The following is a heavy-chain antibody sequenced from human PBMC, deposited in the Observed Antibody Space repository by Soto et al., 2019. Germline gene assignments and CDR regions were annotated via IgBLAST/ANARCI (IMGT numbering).Heavy chain of an antibody. CDR1: GGTFNNYA. CDR2: IIPIIGTA. V-gene: IGHV1-69*01. Sequence: QVQLVQSGAEVKKPGSSVKVSCKASGGTFNNYAISWVRQAPGQGLEWMGGIIPIIGTADYDHKFQGRLAISADESPGTTFMELSSLRSEDKTLYYRASGGVHVVETPAIDYWGQGTLVTVPS. D-gene: IGHD1-1*01. CDR3: ASGGVHVVETPAIDY. J-gene: IGHJ4*02.